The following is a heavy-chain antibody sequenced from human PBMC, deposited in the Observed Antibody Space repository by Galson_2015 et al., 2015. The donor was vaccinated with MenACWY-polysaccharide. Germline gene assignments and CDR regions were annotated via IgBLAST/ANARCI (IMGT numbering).Heavy chain of an antibody. V-gene: IGHV3-23*01. J-gene: IGHJ4*02. Sequence: SLRLSCAASGFTFSNYAMSWVRQAPGKGLEWVSTIGGSGCNTHYADSVKGRFTISRDNSKNTLSLQMNSLRAEDTAVYYCARVRYSTGKYQFDYWGQGTLAAVSS. D-gene: IGHD2-2*01. CDR3: ARVRYSTGKYQFDY. CDR1: GFTFSNYA. CDR2: IGGSGCNT.